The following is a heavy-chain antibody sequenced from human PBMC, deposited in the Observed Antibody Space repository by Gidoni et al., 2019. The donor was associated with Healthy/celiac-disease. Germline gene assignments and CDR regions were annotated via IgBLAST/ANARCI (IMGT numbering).Heavy chain of an antibody. D-gene: IGHD2-15*01. CDR3: ARGLGGYVVVVAATYYFDY. CDR1: GYTFTSYA. J-gene: IGHJ4*02. CDR2: MNPNSGNT. Sequence: QVHLVQSGAEVKKTGASVKVSCKASGYTFTSYAINWVRQATGQGLEWMGWMNPNSGNTGYAQKFQGRVTMTRNTSISTAYMELSSLRSEDTAVYYCARGLGGYVVVVAATYYFDYWGQGTLVTVSS. V-gene: IGHV1-8*01.